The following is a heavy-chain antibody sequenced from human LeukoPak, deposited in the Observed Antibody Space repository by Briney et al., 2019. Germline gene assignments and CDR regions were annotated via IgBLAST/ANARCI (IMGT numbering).Heavy chain of an antibody. J-gene: IGHJ4*02. CDR2: IYYSGST. V-gene: IGHV4-39*07. CDR1: GGSINNNDYY. D-gene: IGHD1-26*01. CDR3: ATVKWDLSFDY. Sequence: SETLSLTCTVSGGSINNNDYYWGWVRQPPGKGLEWIGTIYYSGSTYYSPSLKSRVTISEDTSNNQFFLRLSSVTAADTAVYYCATVKWDLSFDYWGQGTLVSVSS.